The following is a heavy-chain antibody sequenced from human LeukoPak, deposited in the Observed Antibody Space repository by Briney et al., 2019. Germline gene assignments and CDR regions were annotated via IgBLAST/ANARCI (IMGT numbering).Heavy chain of an antibody. Sequence: SGPALVKPTQTLTLTCTFSGFSLSTSGMCVSWIRQPPGKALEWLARIDWDDDKYYSTSLKTRLTISKDTSKNQVVLTMTNMDPVDTATYYCARIRWGKLEWLLDYWGQGTLVTVSS. V-gene: IGHV2-70*11. D-gene: IGHD3-3*01. CDR1: GFSLSTSGMC. CDR3: ARIRWGKLEWLLDY. J-gene: IGHJ4*02. CDR2: IDWDDDK.